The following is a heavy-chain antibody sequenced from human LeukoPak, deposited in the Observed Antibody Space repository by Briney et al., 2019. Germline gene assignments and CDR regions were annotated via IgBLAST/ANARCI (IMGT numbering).Heavy chain of an antibody. V-gene: IGHV3-72*01. J-gene: IGHJ4*02. CDR3: AKETKYSFGYGFDY. CDR2: TKNKVKSYTT. CDR1: GFTFSDYY. D-gene: IGHD5-18*01. Sequence: GGSQRLSCAASGFTFSDYYMSWIRQAPGKGLEWVGRTKNKVKSYTTEYAASLKGRFTISRDDSKNSLYLQMNSLKAEDTAVYYCAKETKYSFGYGFDYWGQGSQVTVSS.